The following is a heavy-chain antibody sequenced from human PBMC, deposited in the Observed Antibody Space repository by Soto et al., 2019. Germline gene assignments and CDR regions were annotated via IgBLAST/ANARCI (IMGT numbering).Heavy chain of an antibody. J-gene: IGHJ6*02. V-gene: IGHV3-23*01. CDR1: GFTFSSYA. CDR2: ISGSGGST. D-gene: IGHD1-26*01. Sequence: PGGSLRLSCAASGFTFSSYAMSWVRQAPGKGLEWVSAISGSGGSTYYADSVKGRFTISRDNSKNTLYLQMNSLRAEDTAVYYCAKDRGIVGATNYYYYGMDVWGQGTTVTVS. CDR3: AKDRGIVGATNYYYYGMDV.